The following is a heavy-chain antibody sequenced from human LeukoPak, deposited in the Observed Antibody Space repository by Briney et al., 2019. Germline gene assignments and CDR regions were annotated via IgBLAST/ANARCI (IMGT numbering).Heavy chain of an antibody. V-gene: IGHV5-51*01. CDR3: ATSPCSTTTCLHPSGAFDI. CDR2: IYTGDSDT. D-gene: IGHD2-2*01. J-gene: IGHJ3*02. CDR1: GNSFTAYW. Sequence: GESLHISCQDPGNSFTAYWIAWVRQMPGKGLEWMGIIYTGDSDTRYSPSFRGQVTISADKSTSTAYLQWSSLQASDTAMYYCATSPCSTTTCLHPSGAFDIWGQGTVVTVSS.